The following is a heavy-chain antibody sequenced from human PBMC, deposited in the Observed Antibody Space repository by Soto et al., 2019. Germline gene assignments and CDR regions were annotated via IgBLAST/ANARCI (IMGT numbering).Heavy chain of an antibody. Sequence: PGESLKISCKGSGYRFNNYWITWVRQMPGKGLEWLARIDPSDSYTNYSPSFEGRVTVSVDKSTSTAYLQWSSLQASDTATYYCATLAPTRQYYFGIDVWGQGTPVTVSS. J-gene: IGHJ6*02. CDR2: IDPSDSYT. CDR3: ATLAPTRQYYFGIDV. V-gene: IGHV5-10-1*01. CDR1: GYRFNNYW.